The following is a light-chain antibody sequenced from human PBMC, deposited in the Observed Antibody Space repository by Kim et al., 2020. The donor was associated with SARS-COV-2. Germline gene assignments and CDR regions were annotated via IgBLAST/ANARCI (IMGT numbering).Light chain of an antibody. V-gene: IGKV1-27*01. Sequence: SVGVSVTLTCRASQGISNFFAWSQQKPGKVPKPLIYAASTLHSGVPSRFSGSGSGTDFTLTISSLQPEDVATYYCQKYDSSHLFTFGPGTKVDIK. J-gene: IGKJ3*01. CDR2: AAS. CDR1: QGISNF. CDR3: QKYDSSHLFT.